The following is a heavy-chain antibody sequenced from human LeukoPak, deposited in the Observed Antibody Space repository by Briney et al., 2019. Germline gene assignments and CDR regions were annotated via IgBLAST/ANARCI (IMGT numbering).Heavy chain of an antibody. V-gene: IGHV3-11*04. D-gene: IGHD6-13*01. Sequence: PGGSLRLSCAASGFTFSDYYMSWIRQAPGKGLEWVSYISSSGSTIYYADSVKGRFTISRDNAKNSLYLQMNSLRAEDTAVYYCASPGPRRRGYSSSWSGYYFDYWGQGTLVTVSS. J-gene: IGHJ4*02. CDR3: ASPGPRRRGYSSSWSGYYFDY. CDR2: ISSSGSTI. CDR1: GFTFSDYY.